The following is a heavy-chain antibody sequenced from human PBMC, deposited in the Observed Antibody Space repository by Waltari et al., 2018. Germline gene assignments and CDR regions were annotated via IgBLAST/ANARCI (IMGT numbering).Heavy chain of an antibody. Sequence: QVQLVQSGAEVKKPGASVKVCCKASGYTFTSYYMHWVRQATGQGLEWLGLIHPIGGSTNHSQKFASRVTMTRDTSTSTVYMELSSLRPEDTAVYYCARDLLWGAYYFDSWGQGPLVTVSS. CDR3: ARDLLWGAYYFDS. CDR1: GYTFTSYY. CDR2: IHPIGGST. J-gene: IGHJ4*02. D-gene: IGHD2-21*01. V-gene: IGHV1-46*01.